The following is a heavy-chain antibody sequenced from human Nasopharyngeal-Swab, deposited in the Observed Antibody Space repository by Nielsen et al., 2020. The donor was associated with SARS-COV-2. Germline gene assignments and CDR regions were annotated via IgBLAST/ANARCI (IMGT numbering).Heavy chain of an antibody. Sequence: SLKISCAASGFTFDDYAMHWVRQAPGKGLEWVSGISWNSGSIGYADSVKGRFTISRDNAKNSLYLQMNSLRAEDTALYHCARVVVKGATGYYYYYYMDVWGKGTTVTVSS. CDR3: ARVVVKGATGYYYYYYMDV. CDR2: ISWNSGSI. V-gene: IGHV3-9*01. D-gene: IGHD1-26*01. CDR1: GFTFDDYA. J-gene: IGHJ6*03.